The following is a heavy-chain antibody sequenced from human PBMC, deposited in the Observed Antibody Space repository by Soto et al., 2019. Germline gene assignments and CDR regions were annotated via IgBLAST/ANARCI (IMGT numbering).Heavy chain of an antibody. D-gene: IGHD5-18*01. Sequence: EVQLLESGGGLVQPGGSLRLSCAASGFTFSSYAMSLVRQAPGKGLEWVSGISGSGGSTYYADSVKGRFTITRDNSKNTLYLQTNSLRAEDTAVYYCAKERGYNYGYDAMDVWGQGTTVTVSS. J-gene: IGHJ6*02. CDR1: GFTFSSYA. CDR3: AKERGYNYGYDAMDV. CDR2: ISGSGGST. V-gene: IGHV3-23*01.